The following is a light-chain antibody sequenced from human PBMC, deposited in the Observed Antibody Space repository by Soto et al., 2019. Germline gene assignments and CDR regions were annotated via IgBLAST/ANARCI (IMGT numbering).Light chain of an antibody. CDR3: QQYDNLPVP. V-gene: IGKV1-33*01. CDR1: QSISSW. CDR2: DAS. Sequence: DSLTPQPPYTFSASVGDIVTITCRASQSISSWVAGYQQTPGKAPKLLIYDASNLATGVPARFSGSGSGTDFTFTISSLQPGDIATYYCQQYDNLPVPFGLGTRLEIK. J-gene: IGKJ5*01.